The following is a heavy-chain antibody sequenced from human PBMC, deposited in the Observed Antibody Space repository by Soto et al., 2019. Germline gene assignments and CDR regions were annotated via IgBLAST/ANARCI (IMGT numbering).Heavy chain of an antibody. CDR1: GFTFSSYS. Sequence: ESGGRLVKPGGSLRLSCAASGFTFSSYSMNWVRPAPGKGLEWVSSISSRSSYIYYADSVKGRFTISRDNAKNSLYLQMNSLRAEDTAVYYCARLGDYYYYMDVWGKGTTVTVSS. CDR3: ARLGDYYYYMDV. J-gene: IGHJ6*03. CDR2: ISSRSSYI. V-gene: IGHV3-21*01.